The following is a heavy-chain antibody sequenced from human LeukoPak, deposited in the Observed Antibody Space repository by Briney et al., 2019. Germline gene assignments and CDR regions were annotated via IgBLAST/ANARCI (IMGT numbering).Heavy chain of an antibody. D-gene: IGHD3-22*01. V-gene: IGHV3-48*01. CDR2: ISSSIITI. CDR1: GFSFSRYS. CDR3: ARDPGDSSGYYSGNDAFDI. Sequence: GGSLRLSCAGSGFSFSRYSMNWVRQAPGKGLEWVSYISSSIITIYYADSVKGRFTISRDNAKNSLYLQMNSLRAEDTAVYYCARDPGDSSGYYSGNDAFDIWGQGTMVTVSS. J-gene: IGHJ3*02.